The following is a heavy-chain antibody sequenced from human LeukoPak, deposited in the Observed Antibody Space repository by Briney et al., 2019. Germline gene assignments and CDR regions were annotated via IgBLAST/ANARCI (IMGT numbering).Heavy chain of an antibody. V-gene: IGHV3-21*01. CDR2: ISSSSSYI. CDR3: ARGAVVTALDY. D-gene: IGHD2-21*02. J-gene: IGHJ4*02. Sequence: TGGSLRLSCAASGFTVSSYYMNWVRQAPGKGLEWVSSISSSSSYIYYADSVKGRFTISRDNAKNSLYLQMNSLRAEDTAVYYCARGAVVTALDYWGQGTLVTVSS. CDR1: GFTVSSYY.